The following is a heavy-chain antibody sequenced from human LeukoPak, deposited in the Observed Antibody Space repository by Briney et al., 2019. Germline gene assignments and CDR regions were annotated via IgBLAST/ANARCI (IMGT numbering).Heavy chain of an antibody. D-gene: IGHD6-19*01. CDR3: ARHGIAVAGMGFSGFDY. J-gene: IGHJ4*02. CDR1: GYSISSGYY. V-gene: IGHV4-38-2*02. CDR2: IYHSGST. Sequence: SETLSLTCTVSGYSISSGYYWGWIRQPPGKGLEWIGSIYHSGSTYYNPSLKSRVTISVDTSKNQFSLKLSSVSAADTAVYYCARHGIAVAGMGFSGFDYWGQGTLVTVSS.